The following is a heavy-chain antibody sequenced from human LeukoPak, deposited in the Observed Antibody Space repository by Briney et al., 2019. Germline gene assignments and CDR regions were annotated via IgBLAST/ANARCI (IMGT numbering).Heavy chain of an antibody. J-gene: IGHJ4*02. D-gene: IGHD6-13*01. V-gene: IGHV4-34*01. CDR2: INHSGST. CDR1: GGSFSGYY. CDR3: ARALRYSSNDTTYRLDY. Sequence: SETLSLTCAVYGGSFSGYYWSWIRQPPGKGLEWIGEINHSGSTNYNPSLKSRVTISVDTSKNQFSLKLSSVTAADTAVYYCARALRYSSNDTTYRLDYWGQGTLVIVSS.